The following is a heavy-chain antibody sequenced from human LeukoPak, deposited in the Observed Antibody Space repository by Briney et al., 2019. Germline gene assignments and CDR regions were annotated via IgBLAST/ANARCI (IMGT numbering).Heavy chain of an antibody. J-gene: IGHJ4*02. Sequence: GESLEISCKGSGYSFTGYWIGWVRQVPGKGLEWMGNIYPGDSDTRYSPSFQGQVAISADKSISTAYLQWGSLKASDTAIYYCARRRMECSDGSCYPYFFDYWGQGTLVTVSS. CDR3: ARRRMECSDGSCYPYFFDY. CDR1: GYSFTGYW. D-gene: IGHD2-15*01. CDR2: IYPGDSDT. V-gene: IGHV5-51*01.